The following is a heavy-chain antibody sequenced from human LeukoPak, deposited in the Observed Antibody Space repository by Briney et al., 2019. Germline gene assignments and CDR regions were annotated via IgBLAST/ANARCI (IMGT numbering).Heavy chain of an antibody. V-gene: IGHV4-4*07. D-gene: IGHD2/OR15-2a*01. CDR3: ARDRCNSSSCASRGAFDI. CDR2: IYTSGST. Sequence: PSETLSLTCTVSGGSISSYYWSWIRQPAGKGLEWIGRIYTSGSTNYNPSLKSRVTMSVDTSKNQFFLRLNSVTAADTAVYSCARDRCNSSSCASRGAFDIWGQGTMVTVSS. CDR1: GGSISSYY. J-gene: IGHJ3*02.